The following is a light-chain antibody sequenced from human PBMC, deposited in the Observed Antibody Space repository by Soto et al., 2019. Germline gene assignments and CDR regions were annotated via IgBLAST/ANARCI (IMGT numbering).Light chain of an antibody. CDR1: SSDVGGYKF. CDR3: GSYTGSIYV. Sequence: QSALTQPASVSGSPGQSITISCTGTSSDVGGYKFVSWYQQHPGKAPKLMIYEVSNRPSGVSSRFSGSKSGNTASLTISGFQVEDEADYYCGSYTGSIYVFGPGTKVTVL. CDR2: EVS. V-gene: IGLV2-14*01. J-gene: IGLJ1*01.